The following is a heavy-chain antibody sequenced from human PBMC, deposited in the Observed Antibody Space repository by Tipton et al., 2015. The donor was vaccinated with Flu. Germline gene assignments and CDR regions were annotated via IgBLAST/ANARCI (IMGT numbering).Heavy chain of an antibody. D-gene: IGHD4-11*01. CDR1: GYSISSGYY. CDR3: ARRDYSNYVSDPKNWFDP. CDR2: IYHSGSGST. J-gene: IGHJ5*02. Sequence: TLSLTCAVSGYSISSGYYWGWIRQPPGKGLEWIGSIYHSGSGSTHYNPSLKSRVTISVDTSKNQFSLRLNSVTAADTAVYYCARRDYSNYVSDPKNWFDPWGQGTLVTVSS. V-gene: IGHV4-38-2*01.